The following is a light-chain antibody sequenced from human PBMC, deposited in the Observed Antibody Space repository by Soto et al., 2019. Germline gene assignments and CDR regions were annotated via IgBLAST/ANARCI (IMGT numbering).Light chain of an antibody. V-gene: IGLV2-23*02. CDR3: CSYAGSSTYV. CDR2: EVS. J-gene: IGLJ1*01. Sequence: QSVLTQPASVSGSPGQSITIYYTGTSSDVGSYNLVSWYQQHPGKAPKLMIYEVSKRPSGVSNRFSGSKSGNTASLTISGLQAEDEADYYCCSYAGSSTYVFGTGTKVTVL. CDR1: SSDVGSYNL.